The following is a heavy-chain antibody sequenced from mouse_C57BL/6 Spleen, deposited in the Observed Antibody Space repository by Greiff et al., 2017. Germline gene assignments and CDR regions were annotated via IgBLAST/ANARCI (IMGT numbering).Heavy chain of an antibody. CDR1: GYTFTSYW. V-gene: IGHV1-55*01. CDR3: ARRWLLRNYWYFDV. Sequence: QVQLQQPGAELVKPGASVKMSCKASGYTFTSYWITWVKQRPGQGLEWIGDIYPGSGSTNYNEKFKSKATLTVDTSSSTAYMQLSSLTSEDSAVYYCARRWLLRNYWYFDVWGTGTTVTVSS. J-gene: IGHJ1*03. D-gene: IGHD2-3*01. CDR2: IYPGSGST.